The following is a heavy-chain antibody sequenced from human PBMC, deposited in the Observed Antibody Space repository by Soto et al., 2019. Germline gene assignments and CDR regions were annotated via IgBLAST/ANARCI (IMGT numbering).Heavy chain of an antibody. D-gene: IGHD6-19*01. V-gene: IGHV3-74*01. J-gene: IGHJ6*03. CDR2: INSDGSST. CDR3: ARVGSSGWYVSYYYYYMDV. CDR1: GFTFSSYW. Sequence: GGSLRLSCAASGFTFSSYWMHWVRQAPGKGLVWVSRINSDGSSTSYADSVKGRFTISRDNAKNTLYLQMNSLRAEDTAVYYCARVGSSGWYVSYYYYYMDVWGKGTTVTVSS.